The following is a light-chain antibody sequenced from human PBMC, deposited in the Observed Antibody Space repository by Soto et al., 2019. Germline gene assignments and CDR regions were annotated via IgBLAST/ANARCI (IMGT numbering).Light chain of an antibody. CDR1: SSDVGGYNL. V-gene: IGLV2-14*02. J-gene: IGLJ1*01. Sequence: QSALTQPASVSGSPGQSITLSCTGTSSDVGGYNLVSWYQQHPGKAPKLMIYEVSNRPSGVSNRFSGSKSGNTASLTISGLQAEDEADYYCSSYTSSSTLYVFGTGTKLTVL. CDR3: SSYTSSSTLYV. CDR2: EVS.